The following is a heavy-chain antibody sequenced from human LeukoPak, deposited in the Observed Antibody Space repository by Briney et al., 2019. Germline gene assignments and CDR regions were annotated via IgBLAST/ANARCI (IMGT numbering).Heavy chain of an antibody. J-gene: IGHJ3*02. CDR2: INPSGGST. D-gene: IGHD1-7*01. Sequence: ASVKVSCKASGYTFTSYYMHWVRQAPGQGLEWMGIINPSGGSTSYAQKFQGRVTMTRDMSTSTVYMELSSLRSEDTAVYYCARAQLRRDAFDIWGQGTMVTVSS. CDR3: ARAQLRRDAFDI. CDR1: GYTFTSYY. V-gene: IGHV1-46*01.